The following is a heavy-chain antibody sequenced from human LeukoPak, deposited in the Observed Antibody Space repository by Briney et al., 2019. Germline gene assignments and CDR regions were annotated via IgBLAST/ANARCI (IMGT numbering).Heavy chain of an antibody. CDR3: ARDNYGDYVTFDY. CDR1: GYSFTSYW. CDR2: IYPGDSDT. Sequence: LKISCKGSGYSFTSYWIGWVRQLPGKGLEWMGIIYPGDSDTRYSPSFQGQVTISADKSISTAYLQWSSLKASDTAMYYCARDNYGDYVTFDYWGQGTLVTVSS. J-gene: IGHJ4*02. V-gene: IGHV5-51*01. D-gene: IGHD4-17*01.